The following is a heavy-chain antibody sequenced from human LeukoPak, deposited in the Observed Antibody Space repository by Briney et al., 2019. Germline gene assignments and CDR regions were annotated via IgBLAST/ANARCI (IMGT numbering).Heavy chain of an antibody. CDR2: INSDGSST. CDR1: AFTFSTYW. J-gene: IGHJ2*01. D-gene: IGHD5-24*01. V-gene: IGHV3-74*01. CDR3: ARVRDGYNHWYFDL. Sequence: GGSLRLSCAASAFTFSTYWMHWVRQAPGKGLVWVSRINSDGSSTSYADSVKGRFTISRDNAKDTLYVQMNSLRAEDTAVYYCARVRDGYNHWYFDLWGRGTLVTVSS.